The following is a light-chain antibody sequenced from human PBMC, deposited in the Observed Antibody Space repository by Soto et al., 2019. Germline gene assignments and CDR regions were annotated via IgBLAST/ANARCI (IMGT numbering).Light chain of an antibody. CDR1: QSISSW. J-gene: IGKJ1*01. Sequence: DIQMTQSPSTLSASXXDTVXVTCRASQSISSWLAWYQQKPGKAPXXLIYDASSLESGVPSRFSGRGSGTEFTLTISSLQPDDFATYYCQQYNSYWTFGQGTKVDIK. CDR2: DAS. CDR3: QQYNSYWT. V-gene: IGKV1-5*01.